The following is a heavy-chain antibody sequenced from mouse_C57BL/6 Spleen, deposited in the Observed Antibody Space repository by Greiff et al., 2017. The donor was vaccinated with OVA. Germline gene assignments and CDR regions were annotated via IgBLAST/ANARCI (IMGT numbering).Heavy chain of an antibody. D-gene: IGHD2-14*01. J-gene: IGHJ2*01. CDR3: ARGGTATEY. Sequence: EVQLQQSGPELVKPGASVKMSCKASGYTFTDYKMHWVKQRHGKSLEWSGDINPKNGGTSYNQKFKGKDKLTVNKSSSTAYMELRSLPSEASAVSYCARGGTATEYWGQGTTLTVSS. CDR2: INPKNGGT. CDR1: GYTFTDYK. V-gene: IGHV1-22*01.